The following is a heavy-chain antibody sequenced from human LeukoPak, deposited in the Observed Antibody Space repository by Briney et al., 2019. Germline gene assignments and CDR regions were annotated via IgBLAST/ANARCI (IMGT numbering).Heavy chain of an antibody. J-gene: IGHJ4*02. CDR2: IYYSGST. V-gene: IGHV4-31*03. CDR1: GGSIGSYY. D-gene: IGHD3-9*01. CDR3: ARNRDILNLDY. Sequence: SDTLSLTCTVSGGSIGSYYWSWIRQHPGKGLEGIGYIYYSGSTYYNPSLKSRVTMSVDTSKNQFSLKLSSVTAADAAVYYCARNRDILNLDYWGQGTLVTVSS.